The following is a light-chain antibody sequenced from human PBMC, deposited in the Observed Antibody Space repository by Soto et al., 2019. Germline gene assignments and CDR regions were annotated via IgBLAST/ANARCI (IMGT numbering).Light chain of an antibody. J-gene: IGKJ1*01. CDR1: QGVSSY. Sequence: EIVMTQSPATLSVSPGERATLSCRASQGVSSYLAWYQQKPGQAPRLLIYDASNRATGIPARFSGSGSGTDFTLTISSLEPEDFAVYYCQQRSNWPWTFGQGTKVDIK. CDR2: DAS. CDR3: QQRSNWPWT. V-gene: IGKV3-11*01.